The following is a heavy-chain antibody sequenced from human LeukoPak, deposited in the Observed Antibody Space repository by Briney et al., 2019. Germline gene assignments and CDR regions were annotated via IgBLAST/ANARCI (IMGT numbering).Heavy chain of an antibody. CDR2: IYYSGST. J-gene: IGHJ4*02. V-gene: IGHV4-39*07. CDR3: ARGPLRYGHFDY. D-gene: IGHD3-16*01. CDR1: GGSISSSSYY. Sequence: SETLSLTCTVSGGSISSSSYYWGWIRQPPGKGLEWIGSIYYSGSTYYNPSLKSRVTISVDTSKNQFSLKLSSVTAADTAVYYCARGPLRYGHFDYWGQGTLVTVSS.